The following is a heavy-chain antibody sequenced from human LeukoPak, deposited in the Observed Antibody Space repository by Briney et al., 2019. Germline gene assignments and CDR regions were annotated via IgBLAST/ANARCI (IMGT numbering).Heavy chain of an antibody. CDR3: ARRYCSGGSCYPNTYYMDV. CDR1: GYTFTSYG. CDR2: IGPYNGNT. V-gene: IGHV1-18*01. D-gene: IGHD2-15*01. J-gene: IGHJ6*03. Sequence: ASVKVSCKASGYTFTSYGISWVRQAPGQGLEWMGWIGPYNGNTNYAQKLQGRVTMTTDTSTSTAYMELRSLGSDDTAVYYCARRYCSGGSCYPNTYYMDVWGKGTTVTVSS.